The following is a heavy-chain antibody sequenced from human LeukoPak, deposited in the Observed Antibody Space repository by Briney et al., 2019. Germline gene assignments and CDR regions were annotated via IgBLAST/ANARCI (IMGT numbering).Heavy chain of an antibody. J-gene: IGHJ4*02. D-gene: IGHD3-16*01. CDR3: ARDLGGGAFDH. V-gene: IGHV3-21*01. CDR1: GFTFSSYS. CDR2: ISSSSSYI. Sequence: GGSLRLSCAVSGFTFSSYSMNWVRQAPGKGLEWVSSISSSSSYIYYADSVKGRFTISRDNAKNSLYLQMNSLRAEDTAVYYCARDLGGGAFDHWGRGTLVTVSS.